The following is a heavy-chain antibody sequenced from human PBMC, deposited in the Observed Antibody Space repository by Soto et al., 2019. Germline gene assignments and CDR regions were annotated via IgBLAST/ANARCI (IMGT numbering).Heavy chain of an antibody. CDR2: ISSNGIGT. CDR1: GFTLSSDA. J-gene: IGHJ6*03. Sequence: EVQLVESGGGLAQPGGSLRLSCAASGFTLSSDAMDWVRQAPGKGLEYVSGISSNGIGTYYANSVKGRFTISRDNSKNTVYLQMDSLRPEDMAVYNCARRARADYYYMDVWGKGTPVTVS. V-gene: IGHV3-64*01. CDR3: ARRARADYYYMDV. D-gene: IGHD6-6*01.